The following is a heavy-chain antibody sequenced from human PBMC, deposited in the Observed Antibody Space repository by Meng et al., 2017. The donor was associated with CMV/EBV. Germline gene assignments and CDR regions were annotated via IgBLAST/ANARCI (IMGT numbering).Heavy chain of an antibody. CDR1: GFTFSSYA. V-gene: IGHV3-30-3*01. Sequence: GESLKISCAASGFTFSSYAMHWVRQAPGKGLEWVAVISYDGSNKYYADSVKGRFTISRDNSKNTLYLQMNSLRAEDTAVYYCARDHWVTMIVGYFDYWGQGTLVTVSS. CDR3: ARDHWVTMIVGYFDY. J-gene: IGHJ4*02. D-gene: IGHD3-22*01. CDR2: ISYDGSNK.